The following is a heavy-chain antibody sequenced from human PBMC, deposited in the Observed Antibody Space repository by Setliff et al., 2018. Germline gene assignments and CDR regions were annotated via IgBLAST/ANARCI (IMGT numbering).Heavy chain of an antibody. Sequence: GASVKVSCKASGYTFTSYGISWVRQAPGQGLEWMGWISAYNGNTNYAQKLQGRVTMTTDTSTSTVYMELRSLRSDDTAVYYCARGPPDFVVVPAAAKFDYWGQGTLVTVSS. V-gene: IGHV1-18*01. D-gene: IGHD2-2*01. CDR2: ISAYNGNT. J-gene: IGHJ4*02. CDR1: GYTFTSYG. CDR3: ARGPPDFVVVPAAAKFDY.